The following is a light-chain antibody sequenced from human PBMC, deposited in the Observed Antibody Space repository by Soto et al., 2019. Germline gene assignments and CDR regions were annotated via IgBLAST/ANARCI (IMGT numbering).Light chain of an antibody. V-gene: IGKV1-39*01. CDR3: QQSFGPPYT. J-gene: IGKJ2*01. CDR1: QSLGRR. CDR2: ETS. Sequence: DIQMTQSPSSLSASVGDRVTITCRASQSLGRRLTWYQQKAGEAPKFLIYETSNLQNGVPSRFSGSGSETDFTLTINSLQPEDFATYYCQQSFGPPYTFGQGTKLE.